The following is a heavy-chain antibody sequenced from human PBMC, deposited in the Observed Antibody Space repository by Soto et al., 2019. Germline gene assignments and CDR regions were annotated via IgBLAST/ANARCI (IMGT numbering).Heavy chain of an antibody. J-gene: IGHJ6*02. CDR1: GGSISSYY. V-gene: IGHV4-59*01. CDR3: ARSYSYGFGTNRHYYYYGMDV. D-gene: IGHD5-18*01. CDR2: IYYSGST. Sequence: SETLSLTCTVSGGSISSYYWSWIRQPPGKGLEWIWYIYYSGSTNYNPSLKSRVTISVDTSKNQFSLKLSSVTAADTAVYYCARSYSYGFGTNRHYYYYGMDVWGQGTTVTVSS.